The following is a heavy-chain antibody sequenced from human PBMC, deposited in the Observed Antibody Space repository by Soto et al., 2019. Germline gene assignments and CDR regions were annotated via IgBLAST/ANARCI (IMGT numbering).Heavy chain of an antibody. D-gene: IGHD3-10*01. J-gene: IGHJ5*02. Sequence: ASETLSLTCAVSGVSMSSGGYFWSWIRQPPGKGLEWIGYIYHSGSTYYNPSLKSRVTISVDRSKNQFSLKLNSVTAADTAVYYCARGLGPWGQGTLVTVSS. CDR2: IYHSGST. CDR1: GVSMSSGGYF. CDR3: ARGLGP. V-gene: IGHV4-30-2*01.